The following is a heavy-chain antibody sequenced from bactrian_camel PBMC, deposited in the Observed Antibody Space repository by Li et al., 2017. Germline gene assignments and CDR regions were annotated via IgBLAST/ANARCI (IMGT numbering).Heavy chain of an antibody. CDR2: IATGSGNT. CDR1: GHTWSVYC. Sequence: HVQLVESGGGSVEVGGSLRLSCAVSGHTWSVYCMAWFRQAPGKEREGVARIATGSGNTYYADSVKGRFTISQDNAKNTVYLQMNSLKPEDTAMYYRAARGPYCYTKLSVRDFTYWGQGTQVTVS. D-gene: IGHD2*01. V-gene: IGHV3S1*01. CDR3: AARGPYCYTKLSVRDFTY. J-gene: IGHJ6*01.